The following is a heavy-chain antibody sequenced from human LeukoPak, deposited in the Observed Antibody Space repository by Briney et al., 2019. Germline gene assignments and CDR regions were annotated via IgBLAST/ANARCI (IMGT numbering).Heavy chain of an antibody. Sequence: GXSLRXSCAASGFTFSSYGMSWVRQAPGKGLEWVSAISGSGGSTYYADSVKGRFTISRDNSKNTLYMQMNRLRAEDTDVYYCAKWDTYYDSSGYYFYWGQGTLVTVSS. CDR1: GFTFSSYG. CDR3: AKWDTYYDSSGYYFY. D-gene: IGHD3-22*01. V-gene: IGHV3-23*01. CDR2: ISGSGGST. J-gene: IGHJ4*02.